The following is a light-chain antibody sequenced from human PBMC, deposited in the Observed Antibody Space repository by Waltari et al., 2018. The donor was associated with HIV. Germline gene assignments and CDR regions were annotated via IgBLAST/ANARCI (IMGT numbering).Light chain of an antibody. V-gene: IGKV1-39*01. J-gene: IGKJ3*01. CDR3: QQSYSTPWT. CDR2: ATS. CDR1: QNINSY. Sequence: DIKMTQSPSSVSEAVGDRVTLTCRASQNINSYLNWYQQRPGKAPELLIYATSSLQSEVPSRFSGSGSGTDFTLTISSLQPEDFATYYCQQSYSTPWTFGPGTKVDVK.